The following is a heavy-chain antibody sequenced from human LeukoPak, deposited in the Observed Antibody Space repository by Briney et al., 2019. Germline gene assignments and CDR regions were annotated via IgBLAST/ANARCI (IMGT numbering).Heavy chain of an antibody. Sequence: GGSLRLSCAASGFNFNNYWMSWLRQAPGKGLEWVANINDYGREEYYVDSVKGRFTIVRDNAYNSLYLQMNSLRVEDTAIYFCARSTRRYSGDYWGQGTLVSVSS. CDR3: ARSTRRYSGDY. CDR2: INDYGREE. J-gene: IGHJ4*02. V-gene: IGHV3-7*03. CDR1: GFNFNNYW. D-gene: IGHD1-26*01.